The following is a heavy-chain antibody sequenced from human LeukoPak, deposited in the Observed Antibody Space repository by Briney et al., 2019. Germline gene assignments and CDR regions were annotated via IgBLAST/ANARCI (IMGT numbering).Heavy chain of an antibody. CDR3: ARVRITMVRGVIISNAFDI. Sequence: SVKVSCKAPGYTFTGYYMHWVRQAPGQGLERMGWINPNSGGTNYAQKFQGRVTMTRDTSISTAYMELSRLRSDDTAVYYCARVRITMVRGVIISNAFDIWGQGTMVTVSS. CDR2: INPNSGGT. CDR1: GYTFTGYY. J-gene: IGHJ3*02. D-gene: IGHD3-10*01. V-gene: IGHV1-2*02.